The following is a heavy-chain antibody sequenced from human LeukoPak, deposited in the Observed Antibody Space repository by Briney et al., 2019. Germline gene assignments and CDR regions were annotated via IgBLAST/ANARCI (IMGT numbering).Heavy chain of an antibody. CDR3: ARGRGPGSSFDM. J-gene: IGHJ3*02. V-gene: IGHV5-51*01. CDR2: ISPGDSDN. Sequence: GESLKISCKGAGYRFTTFWSGWVRPLHGKGLEWVGIISPGDSDNRYSPSFQGQFTISADKSISTAYLQWSSLKAADTAMYYCARGRGPGSSFDMWGQGTMVIVSS. CDR1: GYRFTTFW. D-gene: IGHD3-10*01.